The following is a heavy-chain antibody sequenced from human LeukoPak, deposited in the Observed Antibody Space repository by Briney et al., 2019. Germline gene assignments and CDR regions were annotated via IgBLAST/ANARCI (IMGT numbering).Heavy chain of an antibody. CDR1: GGSFSGYY. Sequence: SETLSLTCAVHGGSFSGYYWSWIRQPPGKGLEWIGEINHSGSTNSNPSLKSQVTLSVDPSKNQFCLKLSAVTAPDPAVHYCARGRRYCYRSGSYRASNTIDYWGQGTLVTVSS. D-gene: IGHD3-10*01. CDR3: ARGRRYCYRSGSYRASNTIDY. CDR2: INHSGST. J-gene: IGHJ4*02. V-gene: IGHV4-34*01.